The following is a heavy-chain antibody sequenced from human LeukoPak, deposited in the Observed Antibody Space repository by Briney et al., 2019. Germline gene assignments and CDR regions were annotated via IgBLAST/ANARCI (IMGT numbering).Heavy chain of an antibody. CDR1: GFTFDDYG. CDR3: ARSRITIFGVITRGAFDI. Sequence: GGXLRLSCAASGFTFDDYGMNWVRQAPGKGLEWVSGINWNGDRIVYADSVKGRFTISRDNAKNSLYLQMNSLRAEDTALYYCARSRITIFGVITRGAFDIWGQGTMVTVSS. CDR2: INWNGDRI. D-gene: IGHD3-3*01. V-gene: IGHV3-20*04. J-gene: IGHJ3*02.